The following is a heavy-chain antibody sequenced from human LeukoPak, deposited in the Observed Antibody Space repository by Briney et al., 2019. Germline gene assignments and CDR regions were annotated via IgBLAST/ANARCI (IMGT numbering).Heavy chain of an antibody. J-gene: IGHJ4*02. D-gene: IGHD3-22*01. CDR1: GGSISSYY. CDR3: ARFRGLNYYDSSGYYYLDY. V-gene: IGHV4-59*01. CDR2: IYYSGST. Sequence: SETLSLTCTVSGGSISSYYWSWIRQPPGKGLEWIGYIYYSGSTNYNPSLKSRVTISVGTSKNQFPLKLSSVTAADTAVYYCARFRGLNYYDSSGYYYLDYWGQGTLVTVSS.